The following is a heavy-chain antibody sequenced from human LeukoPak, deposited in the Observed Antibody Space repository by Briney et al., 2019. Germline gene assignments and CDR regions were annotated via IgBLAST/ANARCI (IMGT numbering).Heavy chain of an antibody. CDR2: ISGNGGST. J-gene: IGHJ4*02. V-gene: IGHV3-23*01. D-gene: IGHD3-10*01. Sequence: GGSLRLSCAASGFTFSSYAMSWVRQAPGQGLEWVSGISGNGGSTYYADSVRGRFTISRDNSKNRLYLQMNSLRAEVTAVYYCAKRPRGNYLDPFNYWGQGTLLTLPS. CDR1: GFTFSSYA. CDR3: AKRPRGNYLDPFNY.